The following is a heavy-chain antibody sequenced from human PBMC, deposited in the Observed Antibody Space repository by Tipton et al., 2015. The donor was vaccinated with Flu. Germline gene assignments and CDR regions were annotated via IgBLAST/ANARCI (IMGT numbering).Heavy chain of an antibody. J-gene: IGHJ4*02. Sequence: QLVQSGGGLIQPGGSLRLSCAASGFTFPSYWMSWVRQAPGKGLEWVANIKPDESEIYYVDSVKGRFTVSRDNAKSSVYLQVNSLTAEETALYYCARGPRPGSNRGRRYFDSWGQGTLVTVSS. CDR3: ARGPRPGSNRGRRYFDS. CDR1: GFTFPSYW. V-gene: IGHV3-7*01. CDR2: IKPDESEI. D-gene: IGHD2-2*01.